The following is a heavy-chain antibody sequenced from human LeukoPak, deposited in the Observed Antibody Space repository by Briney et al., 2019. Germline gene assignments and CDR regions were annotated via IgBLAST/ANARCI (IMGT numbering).Heavy chain of an antibody. CDR1: GGSMSRYY. D-gene: IGHD6-19*01. CDR2: IYYGGGA. CDR3: ARGGSSGWYGRGFFDY. J-gene: IGHJ4*02. Sequence: PSETLSLTCTVSGGSMSRYYWSWIRQSPDKGLEWIGNIYYGGGAHYNPNPSLRSRVTISVDESKNQFSLNLSSVTAADTAVYYCARGGSSGWYGRGFFDYWGQGALVTVSS. V-gene: IGHV4-59*01.